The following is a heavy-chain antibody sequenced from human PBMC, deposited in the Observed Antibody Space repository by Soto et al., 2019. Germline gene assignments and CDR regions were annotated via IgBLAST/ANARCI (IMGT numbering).Heavy chain of an antibody. Sequence: QVQLVQSGAEVKKPGSSVKVSCKASGGTFSSYAISWVRQAPGQGLEWMGGIIPIFDTADYAQKFQGRGTITADESTNTADMELSSLRSEDTAVYYCAGHSSGVPGYYYGMDVWGQGTTVTVSS. CDR1: GGTFSSYA. D-gene: IGHD3-22*01. J-gene: IGHJ6*02. CDR3: AGHSSGVPGYYYGMDV. CDR2: IIPIFDTA. V-gene: IGHV1-69*12.